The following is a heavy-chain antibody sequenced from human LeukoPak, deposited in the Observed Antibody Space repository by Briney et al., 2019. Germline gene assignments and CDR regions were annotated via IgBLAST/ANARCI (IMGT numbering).Heavy chain of an antibody. CDR3: AKDSVD. J-gene: IGHJ4*02. CDR2: ISYDGSNK. Sequence: GGSLRLSCTASGFSFNSYAMNWVRQAPGKGLEWVAVISYDGSNKYYADSVKGRFTISRDNSKNTLYLQMNSLRAEDTAVYYCAKDSVDWGQGTLVTVSS. CDR1: GFSFNSYA. V-gene: IGHV3-30*18.